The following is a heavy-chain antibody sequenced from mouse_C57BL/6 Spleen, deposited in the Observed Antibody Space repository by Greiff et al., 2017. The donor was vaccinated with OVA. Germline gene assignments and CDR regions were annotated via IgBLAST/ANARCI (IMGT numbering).Heavy chain of an antibody. D-gene: IGHD2-5*01. J-gene: IGHJ2*01. CDR1: GYTFTDYN. CDR3: ARERSNYGNYFDY. CDR2: INPNNGGT. V-gene: IGHV1-18*01. Sequence: EVQLQQSGPELVKPGASVKIPCKASGYTFTDYNMDWVKQSHGQSLEWIGDINPNNGGTIYNQKFKGKATLTVDKSSSTAYMELRSLTSEDTAVYDCARERSNYGNYFDYWGQGTTLTVSS.